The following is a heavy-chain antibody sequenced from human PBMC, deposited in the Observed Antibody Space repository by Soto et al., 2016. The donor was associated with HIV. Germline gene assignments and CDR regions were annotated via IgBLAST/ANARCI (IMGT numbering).Heavy chain of an antibody. D-gene: IGHD5-12*01. CDR2: IEYTGST. CDR3: ARVRGYSGYEYYYYMDV. CDR1: GASVRSSNYF. Sequence: VQLQESGPGLVRPSETLSLTCAVSGASVRSSNYFWVWVRQPPGRGLEWIGAIEYTGSTNYNPSLKSRVIISEDLSKNQFSLKLSSVTAADTAVYYCARVRGYSGYEYYYYMDVWGKGTTVTVSS. J-gene: IGHJ6*03. V-gene: IGHV4-61*01.